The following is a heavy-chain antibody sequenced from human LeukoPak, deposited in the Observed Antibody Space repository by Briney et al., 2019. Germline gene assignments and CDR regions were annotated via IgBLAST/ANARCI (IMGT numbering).Heavy chain of an antibody. CDR1: GGSFSGYY. CDR2: INHSGST. D-gene: IGHD1-26*01. V-gene: IGHV4-34*01. J-gene: IGHJ4*02. CDR3: ARGSPDRIVGAAFDC. Sequence: SETLSLTCAVYGGSFSGYYWSWIRQPSGKGLEWIGEINHSGSTNYNPSLKSRVTISVDTSKNQFSLKLSSVTAADTAVYYCARGSPDRIVGAAFDCWGQGTLVTVSS.